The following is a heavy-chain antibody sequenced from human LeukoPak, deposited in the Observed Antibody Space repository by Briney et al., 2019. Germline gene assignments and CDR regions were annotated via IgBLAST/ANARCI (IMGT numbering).Heavy chain of an antibody. J-gene: IGHJ4*02. CDR3: AKGGEYQLPGDY. D-gene: IGHD2-2*01. CDR2: ISSSSSYI. V-gene: IGHV3-21*04. CDR1: GFTFSSYS. Sequence: GGSLRLSCAASGFTFSSYSMNWVRQAPGKGLEWVSSISSSSSYIYYADSVKGRFTISRDNSKNTLYLQMNSLRAEDTAVYYCAKGGEYQLPGDYWGQGTLVTVSS.